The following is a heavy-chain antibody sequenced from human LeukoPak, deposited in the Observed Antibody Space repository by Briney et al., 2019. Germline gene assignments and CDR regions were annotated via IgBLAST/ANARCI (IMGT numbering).Heavy chain of an antibody. CDR3: ARDGLYGSGRDWFDC. D-gene: IGHD3-10*01. J-gene: IGHJ4*02. CDR1: GYTFTGYY. CDR2: INPNSGGT. V-gene: IGHV1-2*02. Sequence: ASVKVSCKASGYTFTGYYMHWVRQAPGQGLEWMGWINPNSGGTNYAQKFQGRVTMTRDTSISTAYMELSRLRSDDTAVYYCARDGLYGSGRDWFDCWGQGTLVTVSS.